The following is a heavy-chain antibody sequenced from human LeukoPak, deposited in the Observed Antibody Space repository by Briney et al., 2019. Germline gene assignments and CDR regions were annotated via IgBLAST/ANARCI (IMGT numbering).Heavy chain of an antibody. CDR1: GFTFSNYA. D-gene: IGHD5-12*01. V-gene: IGHV3-30*04. J-gene: IGHJ4*02. CDR2: ISFDGSNK. Sequence: PGGSLRLSCVASGFTFSNYAMHWVRQAPGKGLEWVAVISFDGSNKYYADSVKGRFTISRDNSRNTLYLQMNSLNAEDTALYYCAKVGVATRSMASLLYFDYWGQGTLVTVSS. CDR3: AKVGVATRSMASLLYFDY.